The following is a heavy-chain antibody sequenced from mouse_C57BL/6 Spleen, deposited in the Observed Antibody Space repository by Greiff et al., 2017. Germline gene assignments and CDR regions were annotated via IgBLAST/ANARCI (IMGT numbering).Heavy chain of an antibody. CDR3: SRGAYYSNYGDFDY. Sequence: EVQLQQSGPELVKPGASVKISCKASGYTFTDYYMNWVHQSPGKSLEWLGDINPNNGGTSYNKKFKGKATFTVDKSSSTAYKELRSLTSEDSAVYYCSRGAYYSNYGDFDYWGQGTTLTVSS. J-gene: IGHJ2*01. CDR2: INPNNGGT. D-gene: IGHD2-5*01. V-gene: IGHV1-26*01. CDR1: GYTFTDYY.